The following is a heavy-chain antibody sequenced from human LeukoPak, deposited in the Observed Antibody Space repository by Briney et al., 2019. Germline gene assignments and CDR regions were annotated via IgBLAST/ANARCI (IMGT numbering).Heavy chain of an antibody. V-gene: IGHV3-53*01. CDR3: ARGDSNYGPYYFDY. D-gene: IGHD4-11*01. CDR2: IYSGGST. CDR1: GFTVSSNY. J-gene: IGHJ4*02. Sequence: PGGSLRLSCAASGFTVSSNYMSWVRQAPGKGLEWVSVIYSGGSTYYADSVKGRFTISRDNPKNTLYLQMNSLRAEDTAVYYCARGDSNYGPYYFDYWGQGTLVTVSS.